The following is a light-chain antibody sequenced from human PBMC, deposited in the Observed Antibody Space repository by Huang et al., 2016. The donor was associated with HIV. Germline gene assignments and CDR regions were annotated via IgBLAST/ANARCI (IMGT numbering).Light chain of an antibody. CDR1: QDISSF. CDR3: QQLKSYPYT. CDR2: AAS. V-gene: IGKV1-9*01. J-gene: IGKJ2*01. Sequence: IQLTQSPSSLSASVGDRVTITCRASQDISSFLAWYQQRPGQAPKVLIYAASTLHRGVPSRFSGSGSGPDFTLTISSLQPEDFAIYYCQQLKSYPYTFGQGDQAGDQ.